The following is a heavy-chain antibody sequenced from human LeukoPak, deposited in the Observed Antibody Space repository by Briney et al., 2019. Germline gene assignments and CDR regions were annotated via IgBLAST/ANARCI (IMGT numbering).Heavy chain of an antibody. J-gene: IGHJ3*02. D-gene: IGHD4-17*01. CDR2: ISYDGSIK. Sequence: PGGSLKLSCAASGFTFSNFAMHWVRQAPGKGLEWVAVISYDGSIKYYADSVKGRFTISRDNSKNTLYLQMNSLRAEDTAEYYCAREDMTTVTSRWAFDIWGQGSMVTVSS. V-gene: IGHV3-30*04. CDR1: GFTFSNFA. CDR3: AREDMTTVTSRWAFDI.